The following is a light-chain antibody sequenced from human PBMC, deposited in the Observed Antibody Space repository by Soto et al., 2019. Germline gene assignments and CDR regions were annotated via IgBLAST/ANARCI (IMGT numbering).Light chain of an antibody. V-gene: IGLV2-23*01. CDR3: CSHSGSVTYVV. CDR1: SNDIGKYNL. J-gene: IGLJ2*01. Sequence: QSVLTQPASVSGSPGQSITISCIGTSNDIGKYNLVSWYQQHPGKAPKLMIYEATQRPSGVSSRFSGSKSGNTASLTISGLQPDDEANYYCCSHSGSVTYVVFGGGTKLTVL. CDR2: EAT.